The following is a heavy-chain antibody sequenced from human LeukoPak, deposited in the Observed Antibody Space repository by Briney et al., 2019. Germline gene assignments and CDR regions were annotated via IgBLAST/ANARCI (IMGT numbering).Heavy chain of an antibody. CDR3: ARDLVVGATGSNWFDP. D-gene: IGHD1-26*01. Sequence: GGSLRLSCAASGFTFDDYGMSWVRQAPGKGLDWFSGINWNGGSTGYADSVKGRFTISRDNAKNSLYLQMNSLRAEDTALYYCARDLVVGATGSNWFDPWGQGTLVTVSS. CDR2: INWNGGST. J-gene: IGHJ5*02. V-gene: IGHV3-20*04. CDR1: GFTFDDYG.